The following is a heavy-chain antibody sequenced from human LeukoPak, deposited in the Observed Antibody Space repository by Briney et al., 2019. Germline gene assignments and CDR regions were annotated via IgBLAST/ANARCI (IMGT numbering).Heavy chain of an antibody. D-gene: IGHD3-22*01. CDR1: GGSISSGGYS. CDR3: ARAALRYDSSGYYSGSWFDP. CDR2: IYHSGST. Sequence: SETLSLTCAVSGGSISSGGYSWSWIRQPPGKGLEWIGYIYHSGSTYYNPSLKSRVTISVDRSKNQFSPKLSSVTAADTAVYYCARAALRYDSSGYYSGSWFDPWGQGTLVTVSS. V-gene: IGHV4-30-2*01. J-gene: IGHJ5*02.